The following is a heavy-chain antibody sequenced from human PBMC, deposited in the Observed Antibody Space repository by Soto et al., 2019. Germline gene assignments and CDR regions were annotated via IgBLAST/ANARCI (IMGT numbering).Heavy chain of an antibody. CDR3: TTDYRSARFGEPYDAFDI. Sequence: PGGSLRLSCAASGFTFSNAWMSWVRQAPGKGLEWVGRIKSKTDGGTTDYAAPVKGRFTISRDDSKNTLYLQMNSLKTEDTAVYYCTTDYRSARFGEPYDAFDIWGQGTMATV. D-gene: IGHD3-10*02. V-gene: IGHV3-15*01. CDR1: GFTFSNAW. J-gene: IGHJ3*02. CDR2: IKSKTDGGTT.